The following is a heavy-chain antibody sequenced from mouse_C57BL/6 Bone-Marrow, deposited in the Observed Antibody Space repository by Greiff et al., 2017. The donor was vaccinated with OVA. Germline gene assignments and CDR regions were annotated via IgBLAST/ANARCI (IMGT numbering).Heavy chain of an antibody. D-gene: IGHD2-4*01. Sequence: VQLQQPGAELVKPGASVKMSCKASGYTFTSYWITWVKQRPGQGLEWIGDIYPGSGSTNYNEKFKSKATLTGDTSSSTAYMQLSSLTSEDSAVYYCALYYDWGDYWGQGTTLTVSS. V-gene: IGHV1-55*01. CDR3: ALYYDWGDY. J-gene: IGHJ2*01. CDR1: GYTFTSYW. CDR2: IYPGSGST.